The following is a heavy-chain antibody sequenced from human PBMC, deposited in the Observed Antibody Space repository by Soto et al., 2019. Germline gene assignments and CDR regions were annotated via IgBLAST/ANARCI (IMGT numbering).Heavy chain of an antibody. CDR1: NASITSSGYY. Sequence: EQLQESGPRLVEASQTLSLTCTVSNASITSSGYYWSWGRQHPGKRLEWIGYIYHSGSTFYIPSLQSRLTMALDTSMNQISLTVRSVTAGDTAFYHCARMSCTYYAPDYWGQEPLVTVSS. CDR2: IYHSGST. CDR3: ARMSCTYYAPDY. V-gene: IGHV4-31*03. J-gene: IGHJ4*02. D-gene: IGHD1-26*01.